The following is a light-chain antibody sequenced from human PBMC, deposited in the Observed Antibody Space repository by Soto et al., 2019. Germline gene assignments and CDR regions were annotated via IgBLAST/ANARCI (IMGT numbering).Light chain of an antibody. CDR3: QQYNSYPWT. Sequence: DIQMTQSPSTLTASVGDRVTITFRACQSISSWLAWYQQKPGKAPKLLIYKASSLESGVPSRFSGSGSGTEFTLTISSLQPDDFATYYCQQYNSYPWTFGQGTKVDIK. V-gene: IGKV1-5*03. CDR1: QSISSW. CDR2: KAS. J-gene: IGKJ1*01.